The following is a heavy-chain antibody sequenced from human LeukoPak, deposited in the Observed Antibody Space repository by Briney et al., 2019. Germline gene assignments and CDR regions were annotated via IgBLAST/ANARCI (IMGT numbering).Heavy chain of an antibody. CDR2: IIPIFGTA. CDR1: GGTFSSYA. J-gene: IGHJ4*02. D-gene: IGHD3-3*01. CDR3: ARGPTSQVLEYYFDY. V-gene: IGHV1-69*05. Sequence: SVKVSCKASGGTFSSYAISWVRQAPGQGLEWMGGIIPIFGTANYAQKFQGRVTITTDESTSTAYMELSSLRSEDTAVYYCARGPTSQVLEYYFDYWGQGTLVTVSS.